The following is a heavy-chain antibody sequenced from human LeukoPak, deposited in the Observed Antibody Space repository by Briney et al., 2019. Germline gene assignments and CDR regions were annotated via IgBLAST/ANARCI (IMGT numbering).Heavy chain of an antibody. CDR3: ARLPSGGIAVAGPDY. J-gene: IGHJ4*02. Sequence: ASVKVSCKASGYTFTSYGISWVRQAPGQGLEWMGWISAYNGNTNYAQKLQGRVTMTTDTSTSTAYMELRSLRSDDTAVYYCARLPSGGIAVAGPDYWGQRTLVTVSS. V-gene: IGHV1-18*01. CDR1: GYTFTSYG. D-gene: IGHD6-19*01. CDR2: ISAYNGNT.